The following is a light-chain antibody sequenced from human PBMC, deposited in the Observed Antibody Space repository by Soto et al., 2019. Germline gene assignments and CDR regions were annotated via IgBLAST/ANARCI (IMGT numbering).Light chain of an antibody. V-gene: IGKV1-5*01. J-gene: IGKJ1*01. Sequence: DIQMTQSPSTLSASVGDRITITCRASQNINNWLAWYQQKPGRAPKLLIYDASSLESGVTSRFRVSRSGTEFTLSISSLQTDDFATYYCQQYNSYSTFGQGTKVEVK. CDR1: QNINNW. CDR3: QQYNSYST. CDR2: DAS.